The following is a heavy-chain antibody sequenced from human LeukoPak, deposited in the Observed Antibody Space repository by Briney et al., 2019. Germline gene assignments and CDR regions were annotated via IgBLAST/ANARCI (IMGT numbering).Heavy chain of an antibody. V-gene: IGHV4-59*01. D-gene: IGHD3-9*01. CDR2: MYYSGGT. J-gene: IGHJ3*01. CDR3: ARGYFDHFDAFDL. CDR1: GGSMSSYY. Sequence: PSETLSLTCTVSGGSMSSYYWSWIRQPPGKGLDWIGCMYYSGGTNYNPSLKTRVTISVDTSKNQFSLKLSSVTAADTAVYYCARGYFDHFDAFDLWDQGTMVTVSS.